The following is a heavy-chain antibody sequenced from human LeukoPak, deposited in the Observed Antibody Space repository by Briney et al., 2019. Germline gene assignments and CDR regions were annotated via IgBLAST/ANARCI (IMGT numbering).Heavy chain of an antibody. V-gene: IGHV5-51*01. Sequence: GESLKISCKGSEYRFTSFWIAWVRQMPGKGLELMGIIDPSDSDTRYSPSFQGQVTISADKSISTAYLQWSSLKASDTAMYYCARLIAAADTPYYFDYWGQGTLVTVSS. CDR1: EYRFTSFW. CDR3: ARLIAAADTPYYFDY. CDR2: IDPSDSDT. J-gene: IGHJ4*02. D-gene: IGHD6-13*01.